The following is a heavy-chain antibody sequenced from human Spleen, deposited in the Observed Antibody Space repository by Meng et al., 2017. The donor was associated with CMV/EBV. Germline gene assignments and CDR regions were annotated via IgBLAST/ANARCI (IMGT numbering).Heavy chain of an antibody. CDR1: GFNFSTYG. CDR2: ISSSGSTI. Sequence: GGSLRLSCVASGFNFSTYGMHWVRQAPGKGLEWVSYISSSGSTIYYADSVKGRFTISRDNAKNSLYLQMNSLRAEDTAVYYCARGGYYYDSSGPLLWGQGTLVTVSS. CDR3: ARGGYYYDSSGPLL. J-gene: IGHJ4*02. V-gene: IGHV3-48*03. D-gene: IGHD3-22*01.